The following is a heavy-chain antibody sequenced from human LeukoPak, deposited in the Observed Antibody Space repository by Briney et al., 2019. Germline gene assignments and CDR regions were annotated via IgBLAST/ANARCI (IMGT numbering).Heavy chain of an antibody. Sequence: GGSLRLSCAASGFTFSSYSMNWVRQAPGKGLEWVSSISSSSSYIYYADSVEGRFTISRDNAKNSLYLQMNSLRAEDTAVYYCARARVVVTDLDAFDIWGQGTMVTVSS. J-gene: IGHJ3*02. V-gene: IGHV3-21*01. CDR2: ISSSSSYI. CDR1: GFTFSSYS. CDR3: ARARVVVTDLDAFDI. D-gene: IGHD2-21*02.